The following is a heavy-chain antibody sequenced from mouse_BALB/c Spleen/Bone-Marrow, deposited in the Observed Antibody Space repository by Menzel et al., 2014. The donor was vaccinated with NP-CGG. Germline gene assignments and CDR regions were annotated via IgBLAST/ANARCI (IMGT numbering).Heavy chain of an antibody. CDR1: GFDFRRYW. V-gene: IGHV4-1*02. Sequence: EVKLVESGGGLVQPGGSLKLSCAASGFDFRRYWMSWVRQAPGKGLEWIGEINPESSTINYTPSLKDKFIISRDNAKNTLYLQMSKVRSEDTAIYYCARLGYYGYFVDWGQGTTLTVSS. J-gene: IGHJ2*01. CDR2: INPESSTI. D-gene: IGHD2-3*01. CDR3: ARLGYYGYFVD.